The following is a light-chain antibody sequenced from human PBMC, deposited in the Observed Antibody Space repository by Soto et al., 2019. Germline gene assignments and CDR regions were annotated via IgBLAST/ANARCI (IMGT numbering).Light chain of an antibody. CDR2: EVS. CDR3: TSYAGYNTLI. J-gene: IGLJ2*01. CDR1: SSDIGGYSY. Sequence: QSVLTQPPSASGSPGQSVTISCTGTSSDIGGYSYVSWYQHHPGKAPKLIIFEVSKRPSGVPDRFSGSKSGNTASLTVSGLQADDEADYYCTSYAGYNTLIFGGGTQLTVL. V-gene: IGLV2-8*01.